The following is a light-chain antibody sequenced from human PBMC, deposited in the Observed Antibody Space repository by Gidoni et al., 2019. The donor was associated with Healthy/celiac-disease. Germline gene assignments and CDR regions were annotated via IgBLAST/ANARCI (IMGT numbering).Light chain of an antibody. J-gene: IGKJ4*01. CDR2: AAS. CDR1: QSISSY. Sequence: DIQMTPTPSSLSASVGDRVTITCRASQSISSYIHWYQQKPGKAPPLLLYAASSLPSGVPSTCSGAGSGTDFTLTITSLQPEDFATYNFEQSYSTPLTFGGGTKVEIK. CDR3: EQSYSTPLT. V-gene: IGKV1-39*01.